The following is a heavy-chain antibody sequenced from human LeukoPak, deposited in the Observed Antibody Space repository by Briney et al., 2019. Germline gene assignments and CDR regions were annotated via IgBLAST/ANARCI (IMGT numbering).Heavy chain of an antibody. CDR1: GYTFTSYG. V-gene: IGHV1-46*01. CDR2: INPSGGST. J-gene: IGHJ4*02. CDR3: ARSSGSYSSDY. D-gene: IGHD1-26*01. Sequence: ASVKVSCKASGYTFTSYGISWVRQAPGQGLEWMGIINPSGGSTTYAQKFQGRVTMTRGLSTSTVYMELTSLRSEDTAVYYCARSSGSYSSDYWGQGTLVTVSS.